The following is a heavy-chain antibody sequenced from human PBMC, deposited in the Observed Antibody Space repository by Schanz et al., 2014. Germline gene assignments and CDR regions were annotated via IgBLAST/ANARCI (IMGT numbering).Heavy chain of an antibody. V-gene: IGHV3-30*02. CDR1: GFSFSGFG. J-gene: IGHJ4*02. Sequence: QVQLVESGGGVVQPGRSLRLSCAGSGFSFSGFGMHWVRQAPGRGLEWVAFIRYDGSSKYYADSVRGRFTISRDDSKNTLYLQMNSLRPEDTAVYYCAKEDRNHNSDYVYWGQGTLVTVSS. CDR3: AKEDRNHNSDYVY. D-gene: IGHD3-22*01. CDR2: IRYDGSSK.